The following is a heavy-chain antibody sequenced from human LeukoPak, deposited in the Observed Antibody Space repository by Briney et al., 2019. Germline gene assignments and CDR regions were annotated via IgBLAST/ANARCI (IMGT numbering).Heavy chain of an antibody. CDR2: ISGGGGNT. CDR1: GFTFSSFA. V-gene: IGHV3-23*01. CDR3: AKGQYSSSWYSGHPFDY. Sequence: GGSLRLSCVASGFTFSSFAMSWVRQAPGKGLEWGSGISGGGGNTYHADSVKGRFTISRDNSKNTLYLQMNSLRAEDTAVYYCAKGQYSSSWYSGHPFDYWGQGTLVTVSS. D-gene: IGHD6-13*01. J-gene: IGHJ4*02.